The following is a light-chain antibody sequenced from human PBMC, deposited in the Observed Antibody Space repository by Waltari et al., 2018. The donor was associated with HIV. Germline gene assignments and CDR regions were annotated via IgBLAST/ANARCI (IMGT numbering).Light chain of an antibody. CDR3: AAWDDSLIAHV. V-gene: IGLV1-44*01. J-gene: IGLJ1*01. CDR2: SDN. CDR1: TSNILINA. Sequence: QSVLTQPPSMSGTPAPRVTIPCSGSTSNILINAFNWYQQLPGTAPKLLIYSDNQRPSGVPDRFSGSKSGTSASLAISGLQSDDEADYYCAAWDDSLIAHVFGPGTKVTVL.